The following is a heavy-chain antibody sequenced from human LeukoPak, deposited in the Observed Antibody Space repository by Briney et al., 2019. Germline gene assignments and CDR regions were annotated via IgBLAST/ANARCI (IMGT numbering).Heavy chain of an antibody. D-gene: IGHD2-2*01. CDR3: ARVFVVVPAAIGSPLGY. J-gene: IGHJ4*02. CDR2: INPNSGGT. Sequence: ASVKVSCKASGYTFTGYYMHWVRQAPGQGLEWMGWINPNSGGTNYPQKFQGRVTMTRDTSISTAYMELSRLRSDDRAVYYWARVFVVVPAAIGSPLGYWGQGTLVTVSS. CDR1: GYTFTGYY. V-gene: IGHV1-2*02.